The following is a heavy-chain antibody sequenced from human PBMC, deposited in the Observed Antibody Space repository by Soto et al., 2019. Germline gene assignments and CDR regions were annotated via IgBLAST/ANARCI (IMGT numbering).Heavy chain of an antibody. J-gene: IGHJ6*03. D-gene: IGHD6-13*01. CDR2: INPSGGST. CDR1: GYGYTSYS. CDR3: GRQDGPAAMAV. V-gene: IGHV1-46*01. Sequence: GYGYTSYSRGWLRQAPGEGLEWMGIINPSGGSTSYAQKFQGRVTMTRDTSTSTVYMELSRLRSEDMAVYYGGRQDGPAAMAVWRKRTTVTVS.